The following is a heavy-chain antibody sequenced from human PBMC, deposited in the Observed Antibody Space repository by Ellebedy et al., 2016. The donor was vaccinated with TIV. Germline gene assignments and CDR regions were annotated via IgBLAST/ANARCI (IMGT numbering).Heavy chain of an antibody. D-gene: IGHD1-20*01. CDR3: ARANGNDGDGDNWFDP. CDR2: IIPILGIA. J-gene: IGHJ5*02. Sequence: ASVKVSCKASGGTFSSYAISWVRQAPGQGLEWMGRIIPILGIANYAQKFQGRVTITADKSTSTAYMELSSLRSDDTAVYYCARANGNDGDGDNWFDPWGQGTLVTVSS. CDR1: GGTFSSYA. V-gene: IGHV1-69*04.